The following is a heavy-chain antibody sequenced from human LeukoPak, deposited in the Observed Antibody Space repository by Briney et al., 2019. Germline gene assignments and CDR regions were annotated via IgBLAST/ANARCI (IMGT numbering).Heavy chain of an antibody. J-gene: IGHJ4*02. V-gene: IGHV4-4*02. D-gene: IGHD6-19*01. CDR2: IYHSGST. Sequence: SETLSLTCAVSGGSISSSNWWSWVRQPPGKGLEWIGEIYHSGSTNYNPSLKSRVTISVDKSKNQFSLKLSSVTAADTAVYYCARGQRQWLVQYYFDYWGQGTLVTVSS. CDR3: ARGQRQWLVQYYFDY. CDR1: GGSISSSNW.